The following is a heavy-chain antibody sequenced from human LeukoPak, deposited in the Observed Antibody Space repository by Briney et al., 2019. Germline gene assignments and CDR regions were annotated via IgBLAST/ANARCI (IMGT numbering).Heavy chain of an antibody. Sequence: GASVKVSCKASGYTFTSYGISWVRQAPGQGLEWMGWISAYNGNTNYAQKLQGRVTMTTDTSTSTAYMELRSLRSDDTAVYYCARVLKLYYSSGQLGYWGQGTLVTVSS. CDR2: ISAYNGNT. J-gene: IGHJ4*02. V-gene: IGHV1-18*01. CDR1: GYTFTSYG. CDR3: ARVLKLYYSSGQLGY. D-gene: IGHD6-19*01.